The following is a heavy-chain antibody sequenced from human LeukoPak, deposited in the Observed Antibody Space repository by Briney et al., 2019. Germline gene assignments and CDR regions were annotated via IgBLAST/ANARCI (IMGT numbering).Heavy chain of an antibody. Sequence: PGVSLRLSCAASTINFSDYGMDWVRQAPGRGLEWVSTINPTGVRTYYADSVRGRFTVSRDNSKNTVFLQINSLRVEDTTIYYCARDQPHAATWFDPWGKEPLVTVPS. D-gene: IGHD2-2*01. CDR3: ARDQPHAATWFDP. J-gene: IGHJ5*02. CDR2: INPTGVRT. CDR1: TINFSDYG. V-gene: IGHV3-23*01.